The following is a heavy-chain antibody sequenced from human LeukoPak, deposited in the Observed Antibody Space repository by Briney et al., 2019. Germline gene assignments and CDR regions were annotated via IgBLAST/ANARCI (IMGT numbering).Heavy chain of an antibody. J-gene: IGHJ5*02. CDR2: IYHSGST. V-gene: IGHV4-38-2*02. D-gene: IGHD6-13*01. CDR3: ARASRSWSRFDP. Sequence: SETLSLTCTVSGYSISSGYYWGWIRQPPGKWLEWIGSIYHSGSTYYNPSLKSRVTISVDASKNQFSLKLSSVTAADTAVYYCARASRSWSRFDPWGQGTLVTVSS. CDR1: GYSISSGYY.